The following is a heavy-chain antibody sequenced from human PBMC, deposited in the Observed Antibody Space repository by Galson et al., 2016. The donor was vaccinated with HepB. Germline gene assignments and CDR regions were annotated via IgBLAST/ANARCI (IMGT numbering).Heavy chain of an antibody. J-gene: IGHJ3*02. V-gene: IGHV3-11*06. D-gene: IGHD5-24*01. CDR3: ARERASHIRDAFEI. Sequence: SLRLSCAASGFNFDNFYMNWTRQAPGKGLEWIADISADGSFFNYADSVRGRFIISRDNAKKSLSLQMDSLRADDTGVYYCARERASHIRDAFEIWGRGTKVTVSS. CDR2: ISADGSFF. CDR1: GFNFDNFY.